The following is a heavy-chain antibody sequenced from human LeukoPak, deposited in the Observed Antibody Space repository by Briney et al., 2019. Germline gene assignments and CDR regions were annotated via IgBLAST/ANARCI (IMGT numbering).Heavy chain of an antibody. CDR1: GGSISSYY. CDR2: IYHSGST. CDR3: ARAADYYDSSGPVNWFDP. V-gene: IGHV4-59*12. Sequence: SETLSLTCTVSGGSISSYYWSWIRQPPGKGLEWIGYIYHSGSTYYNPSLKSRVTISVDRSKNQFSLKLSSVTAADTAVYYCARAADYYDSSGPVNWFDPWGQGTLVTVSS. J-gene: IGHJ5*02. D-gene: IGHD3-22*01.